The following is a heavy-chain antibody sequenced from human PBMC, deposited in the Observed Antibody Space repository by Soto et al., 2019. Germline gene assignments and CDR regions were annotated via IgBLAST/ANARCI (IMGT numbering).Heavy chain of an antibody. CDR2: ISESGVYT. CDR1: GFTFSTYA. D-gene: IGHD2-8*01. V-gene: IGHV3-23*01. Sequence: GVSLGLSCTASGFTFSTYAMSWVRQAPGEGLEWVSSISESGVYTDYADSVKGRFTISRDNSKNTLYVQMTSLRAEDTAVYYCAKETSPNTSYAFDFWGQGTLVTVSS. J-gene: IGHJ3*01. CDR3: AKETSPNTSYAFDF.